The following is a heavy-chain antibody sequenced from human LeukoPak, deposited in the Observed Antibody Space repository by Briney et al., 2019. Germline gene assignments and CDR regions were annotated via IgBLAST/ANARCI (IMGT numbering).Heavy chain of an antibody. Sequence: PGGSLRLSCAASGFAFADYAIHWVRQGPGGGLEWVSLTSGDGGTTYYADSVKGRFTISRDNSKNSLFLQMNSLRTEDTALYYCAKDMVWGWYLDLRGRGALVTVSS. CDR2: TSGDGGTT. V-gene: IGHV3-43*02. CDR3: AKDMVWGWYLDL. J-gene: IGHJ2*01. CDR1: GFAFADYA. D-gene: IGHD7-27*01.